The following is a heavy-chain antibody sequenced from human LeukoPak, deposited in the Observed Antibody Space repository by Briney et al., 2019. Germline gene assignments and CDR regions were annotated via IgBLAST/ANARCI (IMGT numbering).Heavy chain of an antibody. Sequence: SVKVSCKASGYTFTGYYMHWVRQAPGQGLEWMGWINPNSGGTNYAQKFQGGVTMTRDTSISTAYMELSRLRSDDTAVYYCARDLHYYGSGSYYILGYWGQGTLVTVSS. CDR3: ARDLHYYGSGSYYILGY. D-gene: IGHD3-10*01. J-gene: IGHJ4*02. V-gene: IGHV1-2*02. CDR2: INPNSGGT. CDR1: GYTFTGYY.